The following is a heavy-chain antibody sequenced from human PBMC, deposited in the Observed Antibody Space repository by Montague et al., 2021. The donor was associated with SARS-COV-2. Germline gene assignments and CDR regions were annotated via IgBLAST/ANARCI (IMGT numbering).Heavy chain of an antibody. V-gene: IGHV4-39*01. CDR2: ICDTGST. Sequence: SETLSLTCTVSGGSMYIYGSHYYWDWNRQPTGKGLEWIGTICDTGSTIYNSYIKSRVTIHIYTSKNQHYLALKTVTAADTAVYYCAGRRLDFYDSSHWFDPWGQGALVTVPS. D-gene: IGHD3-22*01. J-gene: IGHJ5*02. CDR3: AGRRLDFYDSSHWFDP. CDR1: GGSMYIYGSHYY.